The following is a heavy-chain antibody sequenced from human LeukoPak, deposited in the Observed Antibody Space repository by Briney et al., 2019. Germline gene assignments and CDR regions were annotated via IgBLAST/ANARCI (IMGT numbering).Heavy chain of an antibody. V-gene: IGHV1-8*02. D-gene: IGHD1-26*01. Sequence: ASVKVSCKASGYTFTSYDINWVRQATGQGLEWMGWMNPNSGNTGYAQKLQGRVTMTTDTSTSTAYMELRSLRSDDTAVYYCARRAQGATFDYWGQGTLVTVSS. CDR1: GYTFTSYD. CDR2: MNPNSGNT. J-gene: IGHJ4*02. CDR3: ARRAQGATFDY.